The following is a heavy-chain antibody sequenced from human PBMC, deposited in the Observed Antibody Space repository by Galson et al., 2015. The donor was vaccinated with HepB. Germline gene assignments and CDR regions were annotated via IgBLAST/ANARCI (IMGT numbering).Heavy chain of an antibody. CDR1: GFTFSSYG. D-gene: IGHD6-13*01. J-gene: IGHJ6*02. CDR2: IWYDGSNK. Sequence: SLRLSCAASGFTFSSYGMHWVRQAPGKGPEWVAVIWYDGSNKYYADSVKGRFTISRDNSKNTLYLQMNSLRAEDTAVYYCARDGRLAAAYYSGMDVWGQGTTVTVSS. CDR3: ARDGRLAAAYYSGMDV. V-gene: IGHV3-33*01.